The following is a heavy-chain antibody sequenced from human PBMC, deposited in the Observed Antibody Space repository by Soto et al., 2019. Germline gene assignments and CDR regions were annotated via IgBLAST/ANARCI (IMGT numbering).Heavy chain of an antibody. CDR3: ARSPPGIAVAVNGNWFDP. V-gene: IGHV1-18*01. CDR1: GYTFTSYG. CDR2: ISAYNGNT. Sequence: ASVKVSCKASGYTFTSYGISWVLQAPGQGLEWMGWISAYNGNTNYAQKLQGRVTMTTDTSTSTAYMELRSLRSDDTAVYYCARSPPGIAVAVNGNWFDPWGQGTLVTVSS. J-gene: IGHJ5*02. D-gene: IGHD6-19*01.